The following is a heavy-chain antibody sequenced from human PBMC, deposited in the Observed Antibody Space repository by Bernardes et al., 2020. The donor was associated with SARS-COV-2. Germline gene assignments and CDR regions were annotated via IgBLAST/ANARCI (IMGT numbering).Heavy chain of an antibody. Sequence: SETLSLTCTVSGGSVSSGSYYWSWIRQPPGKGLEWIGYIYYSGSTNYNPSLKSRVTISVDTSKNQFSLKLSSVTAADTAVYYCARDEVYYYDSSGVAFDIWGQGTMVTVSS. V-gene: IGHV4-61*01. CDR1: GGSVSSGSYY. CDR3: ARDEVYYYDSSGVAFDI. J-gene: IGHJ3*02. CDR2: IYYSGST. D-gene: IGHD3-22*01.